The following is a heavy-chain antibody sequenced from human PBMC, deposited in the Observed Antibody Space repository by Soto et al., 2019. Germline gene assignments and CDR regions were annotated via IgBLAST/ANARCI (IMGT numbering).Heavy chain of an antibody. Sequence: VQLLESGGGLVQPEGSLRLSCAASGFTFSSYAMGWVRQGPGKGLEWVAVVSIGGRTHYADSVRGRFTISRDNSKNTLSLQMNSLTAEDTAVYFCAKRRGAGGHFDYWGQGALVTVSS. CDR1: GFTFSSYA. J-gene: IGHJ4*02. CDR2: VSIGGRT. D-gene: IGHD2-15*01. V-gene: IGHV3-23*01. CDR3: AKRRGAGGHFDY.